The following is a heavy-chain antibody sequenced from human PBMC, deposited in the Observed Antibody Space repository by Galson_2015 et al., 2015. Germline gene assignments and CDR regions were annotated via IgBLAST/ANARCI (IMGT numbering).Heavy chain of an antibody. V-gene: IGHV3-73*01. CDR1: GFIFSGST. CDR3: STAGNEAFDI. Sequence: SLRLSCAASGFIFSGSTIHWVRQASGKGLEWVGRVRSKRDSDPPAYAASVRGRFTISRDDSENTAYLQMNSLKTEDTAVYYCSTAGNEAFDIWGQGTMVTVSS. CDR2: VRSKRDSDPP. D-gene: IGHD6-19*01. J-gene: IGHJ3*02.